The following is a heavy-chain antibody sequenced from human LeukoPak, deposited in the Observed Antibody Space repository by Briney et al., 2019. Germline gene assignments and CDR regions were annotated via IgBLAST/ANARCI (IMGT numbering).Heavy chain of an antibody. CDR3: ARVARYNWFDP. Sequence: GSLRLSCSASGFTVSSNYMSWVRQAPGKGPEWVSVIYSGGGTYYTDSVKGRFTISRDSSKNTLYLQMNSLRAEDTAVYYCARVARYNWFDPWGQGTLVTVSS. CDR2: IYSGGGT. J-gene: IGHJ5*02. CDR1: GFTVSSNY. V-gene: IGHV3-53*01.